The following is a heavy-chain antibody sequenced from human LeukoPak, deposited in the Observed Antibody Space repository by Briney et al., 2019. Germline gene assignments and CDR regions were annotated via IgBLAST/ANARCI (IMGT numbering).Heavy chain of an antibody. V-gene: IGHV4-31*03. CDR2: IYYSGST. D-gene: IGHD3-10*01. Sequence: SETLSLTCIVSGGSISSGGYYWSWIRQHPGKGLEWIGYIYYSGSTYYNPSLKSRVTISVDTSKNQFSLKLSSVTAADTAVYYCARDRRLGDTMVRGVLDYWGQGTLVTVSS. J-gene: IGHJ4*02. CDR3: ARDRRLGDTMVRGVLDY. CDR1: GGSISSGGYY.